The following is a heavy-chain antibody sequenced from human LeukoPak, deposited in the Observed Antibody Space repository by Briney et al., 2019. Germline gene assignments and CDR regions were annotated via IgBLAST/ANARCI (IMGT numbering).Heavy chain of an antibody. J-gene: IGHJ5*02. CDR3: ARVIAAAGNTFDP. V-gene: IGHV4-39*01. CDR2: IYYSGST. D-gene: IGHD6-13*01. CDR1: GGSISSYY. Sequence: SETLSLTCTVSGGSISSYYWGWIRQPPGKGLEWIGSIYYSGSTYYNPSLKSRVTISVDTSKNQFSLKLSSVTAADTAVYYCARVIAAAGNTFDPWGQGTLVTVSS.